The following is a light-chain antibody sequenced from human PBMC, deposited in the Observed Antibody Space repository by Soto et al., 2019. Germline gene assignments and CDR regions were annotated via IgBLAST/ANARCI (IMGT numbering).Light chain of an antibody. CDR2: DAS. CDR3: QQRSSWLLT. Sequence: VLTQSPATLSLSPGERATLSCRASQSVRSSLAWYQQKPGQAPRLLIYDASNRATGIPARFSGSGSGTDFTLTISSLEPEGFAVYYCQQRSSWLLTFGGGTKVEIK. J-gene: IGKJ4*01. CDR1: QSVRSS. V-gene: IGKV3-11*01.